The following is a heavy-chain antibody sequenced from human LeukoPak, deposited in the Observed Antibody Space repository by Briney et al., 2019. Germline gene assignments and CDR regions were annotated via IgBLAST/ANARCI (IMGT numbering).Heavy chain of an antibody. V-gene: IGHV4-59*08. D-gene: IGHD2-8*02. CDR3: ARHEVGYPYYFGY. J-gene: IGHJ4*02. CDR1: GGSISSYY. CDR2: IYYSGST. Sequence: SETLSLTCTVSGGSISSYYWSWIRQPPGKGLEWIGYIYYSGSTNYNPSLKSRVTISVDTSKNQFSLKLSSVTAADTAVYYCARHEVGYPYYFGYWGQGTLVTVSS.